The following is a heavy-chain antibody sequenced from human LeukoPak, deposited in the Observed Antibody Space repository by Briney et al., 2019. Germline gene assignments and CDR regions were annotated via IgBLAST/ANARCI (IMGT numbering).Heavy chain of an antibody. V-gene: IGHV4-38-2*02. CDR1: GYSINSGCY. D-gene: IGHD5-18*01. Sequence: PSETLSLTCTVSGYSINSGCYWGWIRQPPGKGLEWIGIIYHTGTTYSNPSLKSRVTISVDTSKNQFSLRLSSLTAGDTAVYYCARGAYSYVGHFDYWGQGTLVTVSS. J-gene: IGHJ4*02. CDR2: IYHTGTT. CDR3: ARGAYSYVGHFDY.